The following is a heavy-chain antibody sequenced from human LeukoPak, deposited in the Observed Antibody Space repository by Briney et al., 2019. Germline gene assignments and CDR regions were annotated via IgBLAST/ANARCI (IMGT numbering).Heavy chain of an antibody. J-gene: IGHJ4*02. CDR3: VRVIGLAGRPKNPDY. CDR1: GFTFSSYP. CDR2: ISSSTTM. Sequence: GGSLRLSCAASGFTFSSYPMNWVRQAPGKGLEWLSYISSSTTMYYADSVKGRFTISRDNAKNSLFLQMDSLRAEDTAVYYCVRVIGLAGRPKNPDYWGQGTLVTVSS. D-gene: IGHD6-6*01. V-gene: IGHV3-69-1*01.